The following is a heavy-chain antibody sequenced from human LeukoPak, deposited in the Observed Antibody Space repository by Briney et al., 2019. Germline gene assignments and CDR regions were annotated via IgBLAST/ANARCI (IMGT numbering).Heavy chain of an antibody. CDR1: GGTFSSYA. V-gene: IGHV1-69*13. CDR2: IIPIFGTA. CDR3: ARDRDCSGGSCPAVFDY. J-gene: IGHJ4*02. D-gene: IGHD2-15*01. Sequence: GASVKVSCKASGGTFSSYAISWVRQAPGQGPEWMGGIIPIFGTANYAQKFQGRVTITADESTSTAYMELSSLRSEDTAVYYCARDRDCSGGSCPAVFDYWGQGTLVTVSS.